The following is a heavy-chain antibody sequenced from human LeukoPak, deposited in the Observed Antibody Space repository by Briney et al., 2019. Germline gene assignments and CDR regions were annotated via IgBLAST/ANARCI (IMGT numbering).Heavy chain of an antibody. Sequence: GASVKASCKASGYTFTSYGISWVRQAPGQGLEWMGWISAYNGNTNYAQKLQGRVTMTTDTSTSTAYMELRSLRSDDTAVYYCARGRAVAGTKSDAFDIWGQGTMVTVSS. J-gene: IGHJ3*02. CDR2: ISAYNGNT. CDR1: GYTFTSYG. V-gene: IGHV1-18*01. CDR3: ARGRAVAGTKSDAFDI. D-gene: IGHD6-19*01.